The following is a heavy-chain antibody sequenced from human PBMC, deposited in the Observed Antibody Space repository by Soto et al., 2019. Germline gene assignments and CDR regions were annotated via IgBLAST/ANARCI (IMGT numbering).Heavy chain of an antibody. CDR1: GGSISSYY. J-gene: IGHJ4*02. Sequence: PSETLSLTCTVSGGSISSYYWSWIRQPPGKGLEWIGYIYYSGSTNYNPSLKSRVTISVDTSKNQFSLKLSSVTAADTAVYYCARVVVVVAATTDPGSYYFDYWGQGTLVTVSS. V-gene: IGHV4-59*01. CDR3: ARVVVVVAATTDPGSYYFDY. D-gene: IGHD2-15*01. CDR2: IYYSGST.